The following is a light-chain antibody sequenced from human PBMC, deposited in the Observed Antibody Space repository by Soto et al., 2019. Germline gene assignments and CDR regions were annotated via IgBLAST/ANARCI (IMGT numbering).Light chain of an antibody. CDR2: GAS. Sequence: EIVLTQSPGTLSLSPGERATLSCRASQSVSSGYLAWYQQNPGQAPRLLIYGASSRATGITDRFSGSGSGTDFTLTITRLEPEDFAVYYCQQYGSSPRTFGQGTKVEMK. CDR1: QSVSSGY. J-gene: IGKJ1*01. CDR3: QQYGSSPRT. V-gene: IGKV3-20*01.